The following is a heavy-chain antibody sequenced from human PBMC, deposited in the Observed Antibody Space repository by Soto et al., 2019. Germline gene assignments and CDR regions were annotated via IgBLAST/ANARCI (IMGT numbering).Heavy chain of an antibody. CDR3: TTEASRYCSSTSCYAEDYYYYGMDV. CDR1: GFTFSGSY. D-gene: IGHD2-2*01. CDR2: IKSKTDGGTT. V-gene: IGHV3-15*07. J-gene: IGHJ6*02. Sequence: GGSLRLSCAASGFTFSGSYMHWVRQVPGKGLEWVGRIKSKTDGGTTDYAAPVKGRFTISRDDSKNTLYLQMNSLKTEDTAVYYCTTEASRYCSSTSCYAEDYYYYGMDVWGQGTTVTVSS.